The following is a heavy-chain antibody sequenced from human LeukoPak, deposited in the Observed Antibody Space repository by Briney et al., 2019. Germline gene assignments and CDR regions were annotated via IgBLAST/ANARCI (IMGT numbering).Heavy chain of an antibody. J-gene: IGHJ4*02. Sequence: PSETLSLTCAVYGGSFSGYYWSWIRQPPGKGLEWIGEINHSGSTNYNPSLKSRVTISVDTSKNQFSLKLSSVTAADTAVYYCARGLAKKEYYDFWSGYYFYLGYYFDYWGQGTLVTVSS. V-gene: IGHV4-34*01. CDR1: GGSFSGYY. D-gene: IGHD3-3*01. CDR3: ARGLAKKEYYDFWSGYYFYLGYYFDY. CDR2: INHSGST.